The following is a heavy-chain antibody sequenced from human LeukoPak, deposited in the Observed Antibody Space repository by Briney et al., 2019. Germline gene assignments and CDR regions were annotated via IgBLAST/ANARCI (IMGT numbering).Heavy chain of an antibody. J-gene: IGHJ4*02. CDR1: GFTFSSYW. V-gene: IGHV3-30*18. Sequence: GGSLRLSCAASGFTFSSYWMSWVRQAPGKGLEWVAVISYDGSNKYYADSVKGRFTISRDNSKNTLYLQMNSLRAEDTAVYYCAKQGVYDFWSGYYTFWGQGTLVTVSS. D-gene: IGHD3-3*01. CDR2: ISYDGSNK. CDR3: AKQGVYDFWSGYYTF.